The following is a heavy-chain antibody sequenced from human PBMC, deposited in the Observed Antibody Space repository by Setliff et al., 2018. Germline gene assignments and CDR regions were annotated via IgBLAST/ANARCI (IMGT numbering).Heavy chain of an antibody. D-gene: IGHD3-3*01. CDR3: ARSNRFTIFGGGLPFDI. Sequence: ASVKVSCKTSGHTFTTYGISWVRQAPGQGLEWMGWISAYNGATNYAQKVQGRVTLTTETSTDTAYMELRSLTTDDTAVYYCARSNRFTIFGGGLPFDIWGQGTMVTVSS. CDR1: GHTFTTYG. V-gene: IGHV1-18*01. J-gene: IGHJ3*02. CDR2: ISAYNGAT.